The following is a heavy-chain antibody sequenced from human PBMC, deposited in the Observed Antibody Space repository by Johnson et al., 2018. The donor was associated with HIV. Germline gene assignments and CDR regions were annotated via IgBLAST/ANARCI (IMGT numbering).Heavy chain of an antibody. CDR3: AKVNRMEQWLAGGGAFDI. D-gene: IGHD6-19*01. V-gene: IGHV3-30*18. CDR2: ISYAGSNK. J-gene: IGHJ3*02. Sequence: QVQLVESGGGVVQPGRSLRLSCAASGFTFSSYGMHWVRQAPGKGLEWVAVISYAGSNKYYADSVKGRFTISRDNSKNTLYLQMNSLRAEDTAVYYCAKVNRMEQWLAGGGAFDIWGQGTMVTVSS. CDR1: GFTFSSYG.